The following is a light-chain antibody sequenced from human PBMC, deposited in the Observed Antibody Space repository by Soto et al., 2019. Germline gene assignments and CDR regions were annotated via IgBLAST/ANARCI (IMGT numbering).Light chain of an antibody. V-gene: IGLV1-40*01. CDR2: GNS. CDR3: QSYDSSLSVWV. CDR1: SSNIGAGYD. Sequence: QSVLTQPPSVSGAPGQRVTISCTGSSSNIGAGYDVHWYQQLPGTAPKLLIYGNSNRPSGVPDRFSGSKSGTSASLAITGLQAEDEADYYCQSYDSSLSVWVFGGGTKVTVL. J-gene: IGLJ3*02.